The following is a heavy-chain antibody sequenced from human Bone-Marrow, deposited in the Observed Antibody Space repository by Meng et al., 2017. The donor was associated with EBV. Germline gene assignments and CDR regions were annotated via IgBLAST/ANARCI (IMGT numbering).Heavy chain of an antibody. CDR2: IYDTGTT. CDR1: GVSVNSGTYH. Sequence: QVQLQESGPVLVKPSETLSLTCVVSGVSVNSGTYHWSWIRQSPGKGLEWIGYIYDTGTTIYNPSLNSRVTILLETSKNQFSLRLYSVTTADTAVYYCAKSRSSTPGIVDDWGQGTLVTVSS. J-gene: IGHJ4*02. D-gene: IGHD2/OR15-2a*01. V-gene: IGHV4-61*01. CDR3: AKSRSSTPGIVDD.